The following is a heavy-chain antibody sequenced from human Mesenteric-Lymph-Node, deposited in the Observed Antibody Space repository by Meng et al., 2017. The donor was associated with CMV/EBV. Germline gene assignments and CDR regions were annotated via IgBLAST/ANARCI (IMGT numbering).Heavy chain of an antibody. CDR2: ISSSGSTI. J-gene: IGHJ3*02. Sequence: GGSLRLSCAASGFTFSSYEMNWVRQAPGKGLEWVSYISSSGSTIYYADSVKGRFTISRDNAKNSLYLQMNSLRAEDTAVYYCARCTIFDAFDIWGQGTMVTVSS. V-gene: IGHV3-48*03. CDR3: ARCTIFDAFDI. CDR1: GFTFSSYE. D-gene: IGHD3-3*01.